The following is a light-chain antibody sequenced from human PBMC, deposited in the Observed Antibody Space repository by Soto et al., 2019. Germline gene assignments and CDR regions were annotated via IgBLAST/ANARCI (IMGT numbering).Light chain of an antibody. V-gene: IGKV3D-15*01. CDR3: QQYNNWPLT. J-gene: IGKJ4*01. CDR2: GAS. CDR1: QSVSSN. Sequence: EIVMTQSPATLSVSPGERATLSCRASQSVSSNLAWYQQNPGQAPSLLIYGASTRATGIPARFSGSGSGTEFTLTISSLQSEDFAVYYCQQYNNWPLTFGGGTKVEIK.